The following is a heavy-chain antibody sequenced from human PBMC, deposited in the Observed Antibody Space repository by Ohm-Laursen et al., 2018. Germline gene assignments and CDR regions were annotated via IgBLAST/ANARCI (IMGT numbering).Heavy chain of an antibody. V-gene: IGHV4-38-2*01. CDR3: ARVIPSAINFDY. CDR1: GYSISSNYY. Sequence: QTLSLTCAVSGYSISSNYYWGWIRRPPGKGLEWIGSMYHSGSTYYNPSLKSRVTISMDTSKNQFSLRLSSVTAADTAIYYCARVIPSAINFDYWGQGTLVTVSS. D-gene: IGHD2-2*02. J-gene: IGHJ4*02. CDR2: MYHSGST.